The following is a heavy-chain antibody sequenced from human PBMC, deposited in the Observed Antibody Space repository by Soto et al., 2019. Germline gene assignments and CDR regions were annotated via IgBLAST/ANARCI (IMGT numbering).Heavy chain of an antibody. J-gene: IGHJ4*02. Sequence: ESLKVSCKGSGYYFASYWGGWVRQMPGKGLEWMGIFYPGDSDTRYSPSFQGQVTISADRSISTAYLQWSSLKPSDTAMYYCARQGTGAEGFAYWAQGPLVTVSS. CDR1: GYYFASYW. CDR2: FYPGDSDT. CDR3: ARQGTGAEGFAY. D-gene: IGHD4-17*01. V-gene: IGHV5-51*01.